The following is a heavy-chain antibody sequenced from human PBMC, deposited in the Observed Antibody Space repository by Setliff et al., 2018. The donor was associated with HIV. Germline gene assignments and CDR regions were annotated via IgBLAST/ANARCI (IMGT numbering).Heavy chain of an antibody. J-gene: IGHJ5*02. Sequence: GASVMVSCKASGYAFSNYGINWVRQAPGQGLEWMGWVSGYNGNIRYAEKFQDRLTLTTDTSTTTAYMDLTSLRSDDTAVYYCAREGGLDWGFVAARTRWFDPWGQGTLVTVSS. V-gene: IGHV1-18*04. CDR1: GYAFSNYG. D-gene: IGHD6-6*01. CDR3: AREGGLDWGFVAARTRWFDP. CDR2: VSGYNGNI.